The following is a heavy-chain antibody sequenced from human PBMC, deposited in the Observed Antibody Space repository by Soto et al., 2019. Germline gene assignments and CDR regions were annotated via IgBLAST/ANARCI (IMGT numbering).Heavy chain of an antibody. J-gene: IGHJ6*03. CDR3: AREPRDDILTGYMDV. V-gene: IGHV3-7*01. CDR2: IKQDGSEK. D-gene: IGHD3-9*01. CDR1: GFTFSSYW. Sequence: GGSLRLSCAASGFTFSSYWMSWVRQAPGKGLEWVANIKQDGSEKYYVDSVKGRFTISRDNAKNSLYLQMNSLRAEDTAVYYCAREPRDDILTGYMDVWGKGTTVTVSS.